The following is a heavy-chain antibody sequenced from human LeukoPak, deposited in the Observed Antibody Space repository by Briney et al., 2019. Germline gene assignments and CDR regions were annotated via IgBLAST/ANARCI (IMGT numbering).Heavy chain of an antibody. D-gene: IGHD4-11*01. V-gene: IGHV4-4*07. CDR1: GGSISSYY. J-gene: IGHJ6*03. CDR3: ARVARLQTGYYYYYMDV. Sequence: PSETLSLTCTVSGGSISSYYWSWIRQPAGKGLEWIGRIYTSGSTNYNPSLKSRVTMSVDTSKNQFSLKLSSVTAADTAVYYCARVARLQTGYYYYYMDVWGKGTTVTVSS. CDR2: IYTSGST.